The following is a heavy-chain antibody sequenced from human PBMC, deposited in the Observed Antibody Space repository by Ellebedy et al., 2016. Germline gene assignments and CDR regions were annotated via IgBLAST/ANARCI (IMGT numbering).Heavy chain of an antibody. J-gene: IGHJ6*02. D-gene: IGHD3-10*01. CDR2: IWYDGIHE. CDR1: GFIFSSYG. Sequence: GGSLRLXCEASGFIFSSYGIHWVRQAPGKGLEWVAVIWYDGIHENCADSVKGRFTISRDNAKNTLYLQMNSLRAEDTAVYYCARVAGGSGSYFYYYYGMDVWGQGTTVTVSS. V-gene: IGHV3-33*01. CDR3: ARVAGGSGSYFYYYYGMDV.